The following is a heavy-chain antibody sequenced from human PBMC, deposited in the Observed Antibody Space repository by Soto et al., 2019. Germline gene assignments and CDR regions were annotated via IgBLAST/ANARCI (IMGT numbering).Heavy chain of an antibody. Sequence: VQLVQSGAEVKKPGSSVKVSCRASGATFRSYAFTWVGQAPGQGLEWMGGISPIFGSTIYARQFQGRVTITADDSASTAYMELNSLSSEDTAVYYCAGDYGVYDWYGMDVWGQGTTVTVSS. CDR3: AGDYGVYDWYGMDV. D-gene: IGHD4-17*01. J-gene: IGHJ6*02. CDR1: GATFRSYA. CDR2: ISPIFGST. V-gene: IGHV1-69*01.